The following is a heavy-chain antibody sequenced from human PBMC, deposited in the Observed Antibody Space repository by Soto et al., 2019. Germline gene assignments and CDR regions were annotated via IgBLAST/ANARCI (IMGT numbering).Heavy chain of an antibody. CDR3: AREVIAVAATTDATYYFDY. CDR2: RWYDGSNK. Sequence: QVHLVESGGGVVQPGRSLRLSCAASGFTFSSYGMHWVRQAPGKGLEWVAVRWYDGSNKYYADSVKGRFTISRDNSKNTLYLQMNSLRAEDTAVYYCAREVIAVAATTDATYYFDYWGQGTLVTVSS. V-gene: IGHV3-33*01. CDR1: GFTFSSYG. D-gene: IGHD6-19*01. J-gene: IGHJ4*02.